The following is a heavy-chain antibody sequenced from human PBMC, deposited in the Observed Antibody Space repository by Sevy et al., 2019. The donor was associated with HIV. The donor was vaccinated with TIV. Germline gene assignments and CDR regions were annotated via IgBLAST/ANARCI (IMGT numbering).Heavy chain of an antibody. J-gene: IGHJ4*02. CDR1: GFTFSPYW. CDR3: ARGVGLDC. CDR2: IRPDGSDK. V-gene: IGHV3-7*01. Sequence: GGSLRLSCAASGFTFSPYWMTWVRQAPGKGLEWVANIRPDGSDKYYVDSVKGRFTISRDKAKNSLYLQMNRLRADDTAMYYCARGVGLDCWGQGALVTVSS. D-gene: IGHD1-26*01.